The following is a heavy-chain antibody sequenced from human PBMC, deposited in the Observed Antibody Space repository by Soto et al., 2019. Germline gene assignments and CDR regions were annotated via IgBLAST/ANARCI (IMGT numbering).Heavy chain of an antibody. Sequence: SETLSLTCAVYGGSFSGYYWSWIRQPPGKGLEWIGEINHSGSTNYNPSLKSRVTISVDTSKNQFSLKLSSVTAADTAVYYCARGINHVLLWFGELLGGMDVWGQGTTVTVSS. J-gene: IGHJ6*02. CDR2: INHSGST. CDR3: ARGINHVLLWFGELLGGMDV. D-gene: IGHD3-10*01. CDR1: GGSFSGYY. V-gene: IGHV4-34*01.